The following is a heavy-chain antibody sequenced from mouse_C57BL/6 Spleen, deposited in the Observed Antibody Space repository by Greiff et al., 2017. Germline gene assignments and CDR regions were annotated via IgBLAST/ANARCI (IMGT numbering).Heavy chain of an antibody. CDR1: GFTFSDYG. CDR3: ARREDYYGSSHAMDY. D-gene: IGHD1-1*01. J-gene: IGHJ4*01. Sequence: EVKLVESGGGLVKPGGSLKLSCAASGFTFSDYGMHWVRQAPEKGLEWVAYISSGSSTIYSADTVKGRFTISRANAKNTLFLQMTMLRSEDTAMYYGARREDYYGSSHAMDYWGQGTSVTVSS. CDR2: ISSGSSTI. V-gene: IGHV5-17*01.